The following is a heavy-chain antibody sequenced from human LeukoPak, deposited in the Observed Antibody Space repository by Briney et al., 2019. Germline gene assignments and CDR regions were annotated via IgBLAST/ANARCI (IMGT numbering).Heavy chain of an antibody. J-gene: IGHJ4*02. CDR2: ISSSSSYI. CDR3: ARDPGDSSGYYLYYYFDY. Sequence: PGGSLRLSXAASGFTFSSYSMNWVRQAPGKGLEWVSSISSSSSYIYYAASVKGRITISRDNTNNSLHQLKNRMRAEDTAVYYCARDPGDSSGYYLYYYFDYWGQGTLVTVSS. D-gene: IGHD3-22*01. CDR1: GFTFSSYS. V-gene: IGHV3-21*01.